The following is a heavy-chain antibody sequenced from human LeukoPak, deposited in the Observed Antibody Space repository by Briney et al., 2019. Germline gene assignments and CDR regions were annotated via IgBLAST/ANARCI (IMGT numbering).Heavy chain of an antibody. J-gene: IGHJ4*02. D-gene: IGHD3-10*01. CDR3: AKDTVSHGEKYFDH. Sequence: GKSLRLSCTASGFNFDDCAMHWVRQAPGRGLEWVSSINGNGNRIGYVDSVRGRFTISRDNAKNSLYLQMNSLRAEDTALYYCAKDTVSHGEKYFDHWGQGTLVTVSS. CDR2: INGNGNRI. V-gene: IGHV3-9*01. CDR1: GFNFDDCA.